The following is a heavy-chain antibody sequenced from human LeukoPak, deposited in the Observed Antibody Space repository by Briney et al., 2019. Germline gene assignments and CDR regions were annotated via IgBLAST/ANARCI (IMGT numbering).Heavy chain of an antibody. CDR2: ISSSSSYT. J-gene: IGHJ4*02. V-gene: IGHV3-11*03. CDR3: ARPLSYGDHVGPDY. D-gene: IGHD4-17*01. Sequence: PGGSLRLSCAASGFTFSDYYMSWIRQAPGKGLEWVSYISSSSSYTNYADSVKGRFTISRDNAKNSLYLQMNSLRAEDTAVYYCARPLSYGDHVGPDYWGQGTLVTASS. CDR1: GFTFSDYY.